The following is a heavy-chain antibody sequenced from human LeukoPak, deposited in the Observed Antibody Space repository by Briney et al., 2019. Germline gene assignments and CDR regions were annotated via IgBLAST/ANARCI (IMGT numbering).Heavy chain of an antibody. CDR3: AKDVYYDSSGYSTFDI. Sequence: PGGSLRLSCAASGFTFDDYAMHWVRQAPGKGLEWVSGISWNSGSVGYADSVKGRFTISRDNAKNSLYLQMNSLRAEDMALYYCAKDVYYDSSGYSTFDIWGQGTMVTVSS. J-gene: IGHJ3*02. D-gene: IGHD3-22*01. CDR1: GFTFDDYA. V-gene: IGHV3-9*03. CDR2: ISWNSGSV.